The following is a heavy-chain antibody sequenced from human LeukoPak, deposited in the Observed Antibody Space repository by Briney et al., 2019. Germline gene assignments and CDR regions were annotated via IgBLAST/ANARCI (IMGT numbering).Heavy chain of an antibody. CDR2: INSDGSST. CDR3: ASSEMTTVTPVGY. J-gene: IGHJ4*02. V-gene: IGHV3-74*01. D-gene: IGHD4-17*01. Sequence: GGSLRLSCAASGFTFSSYWMHWVRQAPGKGLVWVSRINSDGSSTSYADSVKGRFTISRDNAKNTLYLQMNSLRAEDTAVYYCASSEMTTVTPVGYWGQGTLVTVSS. CDR1: GFTFSSYW.